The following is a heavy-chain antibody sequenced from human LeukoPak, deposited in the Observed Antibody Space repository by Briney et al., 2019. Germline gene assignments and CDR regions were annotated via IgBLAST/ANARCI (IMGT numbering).Heavy chain of an antibody. V-gene: IGHV3-30*02. CDR1: GFTFSSYG. Sequence: TGGSLRLSCAASGFTFSSYGMHWVRQAPGKGLEWVAFIRYDGSNKYYADSVKGRFTISRDNSKNTLYLQMNSLRAEDTAVYYCAKDGHCSSTSCYRWGYFDYWGQGTLVTVSS. D-gene: IGHD2-2*02. J-gene: IGHJ4*02. CDR2: IRYDGSNK. CDR3: AKDGHCSSTSCYRWGYFDY.